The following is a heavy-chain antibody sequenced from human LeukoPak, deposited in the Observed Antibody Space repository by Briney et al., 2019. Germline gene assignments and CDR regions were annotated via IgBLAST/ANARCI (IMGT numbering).Heavy chain of an antibody. CDR1: GFTFSSFSM. CDR3: ARDQDYYGSGSHGPDH. Sequence: GSLRLSCAASGFTFSSFSMNWVRQAPGKGLEWIGSIYNTGSTFYNPSLKSRVTLSVDPSKNQFSLKLNSVIVADTAIYYCARDQDYYGSGSHGPDHWGQGILVTVSS. D-gene: IGHD3-10*01. V-gene: IGHV4-38-2*02. CDR2: IYNTGST. J-gene: IGHJ5*02.